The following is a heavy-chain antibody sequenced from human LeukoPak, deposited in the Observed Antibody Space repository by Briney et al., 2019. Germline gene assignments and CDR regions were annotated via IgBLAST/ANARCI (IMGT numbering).Heavy chain of an antibody. J-gene: IGHJ4*02. D-gene: IGHD6-19*01. Sequence: GGSLRLSCAASGFTVSSNYISWVRQAPGKGLEWVSVIYSAGTTYYADSVKGRFTISRDNSKNTLYLQMHSLRAEDTAVYYCARGMVAGMGKPDYWGQGTLVTVSS. V-gene: IGHV3-53*05. CDR1: GFTVSSNY. CDR2: IYSAGTT. CDR3: ARGMVAGMGKPDY.